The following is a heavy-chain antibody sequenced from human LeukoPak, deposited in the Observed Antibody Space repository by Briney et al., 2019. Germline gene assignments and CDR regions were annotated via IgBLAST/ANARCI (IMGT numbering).Heavy chain of an antibody. J-gene: IGHJ4*02. D-gene: IGHD3-22*01. V-gene: IGHV3-23*01. Sequence: GGSLRLFCAACGFTFSSFAMTWVRQAPGEGLEWVSTITGRDDKTYYADSVKGRFTISRDYSKNTLRLQMKSLRVEDTAIYYCAKGPHVGSGYHPDYWGQGTLVTVSS. CDR1: GFTFSSFA. CDR2: ITGRDDKT. CDR3: AKGPHVGSGYHPDY.